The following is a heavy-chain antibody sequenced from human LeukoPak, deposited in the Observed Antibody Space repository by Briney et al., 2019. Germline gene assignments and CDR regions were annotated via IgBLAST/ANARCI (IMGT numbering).Heavy chain of an antibody. Sequence: PGGSLRLSCAASGFTFSNDWMSWVRQAPGKELAWVANIKKDGSEKYYVDSVKGRFTISRDNAKNSLFLQMNSLRAEDTAVYYCARNRAYLSGWTDHWGQGTLVTVSS. CDR2: IKKDGSEK. V-gene: IGHV3-7*01. CDR3: ARNRAYLSGWTDH. CDR1: GFTFSNDW. D-gene: IGHD6-19*01. J-gene: IGHJ5*02.